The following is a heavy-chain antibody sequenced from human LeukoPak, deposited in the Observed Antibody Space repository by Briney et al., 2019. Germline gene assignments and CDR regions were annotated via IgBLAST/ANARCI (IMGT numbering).Heavy chain of an antibody. Sequence: GGSLRLSCAGSGFIFNNYAMHWVRQPPGKGLEWVSGISWNSGSIDYADSVKGRFTISRDNAKNSLYLQMNSLRVEDTAVFYCARDQYDTWSRRGNFDPWGQGTLVIVSS. V-gene: IGHV3-9*01. CDR2: ISWNSGSI. CDR3: ARDQYDTWSRRGNFDP. J-gene: IGHJ5*02. D-gene: IGHD3-3*01. CDR1: GFIFNNYA.